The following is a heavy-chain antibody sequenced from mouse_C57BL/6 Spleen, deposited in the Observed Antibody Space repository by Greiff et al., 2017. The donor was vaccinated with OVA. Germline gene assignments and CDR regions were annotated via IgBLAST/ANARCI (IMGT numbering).Heavy chain of an antibody. J-gene: IGHJ3*01. D-gene: IGHD3-2*02. Sequence: EVQLVESGGGLVKPGGSLKLSCAASGFTFSDYGMHWVRQAPEKGLEWVAYISSGSSTIYYADTVKGRFTISRDNAKNTLFLQMTSLRSEDTAMYYCARGQLRPFAYWGQGTLVTVSA. V-gene: IGHV5-17*01. CDR3: ARGQLRPFAY. CDR2: ISSGSSTI. CDR1: GFTFSDYG.